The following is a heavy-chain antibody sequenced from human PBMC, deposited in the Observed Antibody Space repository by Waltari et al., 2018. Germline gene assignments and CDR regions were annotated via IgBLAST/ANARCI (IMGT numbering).Heavy chain of an antibody. CDR1: GYSFTSYW. Sequence: EVQLVQSGAEVKKPGESLKISCKGSGYSFTSYWIGWVRQMPGKGLGWMGIIYPGDYDTRYSPPFQGQVTSSAEKSISTAYLHWSSLKASDTAMYYCARPIDYDYVWGSYRSYYFDYWGQGTLVTVSS. V-gene: IGHV5-51*01. D-gene: IGHD3-16*02. CDR2: IYPGDYDT. CDR3: ARPIDYDYVWGSYRSYYFDY. J-gene: IGHJ4*02.